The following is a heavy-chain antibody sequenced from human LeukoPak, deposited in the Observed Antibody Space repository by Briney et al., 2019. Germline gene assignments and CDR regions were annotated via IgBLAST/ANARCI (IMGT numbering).Heavy chain of an antibody. D-gene: IGHD2/OR15-2a*01. CDR1: GGSISSSSYY. J-gene: IGHJ3*02. CDR3: ARDPYVNMAFDI. V-gene: IGHV4-39*07. CDR2: IYYSGST. Sequence: SETLSLTCTVSGGSISSSSYYWGWIRQPPGKGLEWIGSIYYSGSTYYNPSLKSRVTISVDTSKNQFSLKLSSVTAADTAVYYCARDPYVNMAFDIWGQGTMVTVSS.